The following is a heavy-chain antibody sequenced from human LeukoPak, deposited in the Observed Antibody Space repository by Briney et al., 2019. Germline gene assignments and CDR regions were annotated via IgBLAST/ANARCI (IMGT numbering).Heavy chain of an antibody. D-gene: IGHD3-3*01. CDR2: ISGGDDST. Sequence: PGGSLRLSCAVSGFTSKNYGMSWGRQAPGKGLEWVSAISGGDDSTYYADSVKGRFTISRDNSKNTLYLQMNSLRAEDTAVFYCAKDSPILTIWGQGTMVTVSS. J-gene: IGHJ3*02. CDR3: AKDSPILTI. CDR1: GFTSKNYG. V-gene: IGHV3-23*01.